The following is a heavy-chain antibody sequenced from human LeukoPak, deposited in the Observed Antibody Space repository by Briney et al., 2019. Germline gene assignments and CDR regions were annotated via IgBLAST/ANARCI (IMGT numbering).Heavy chain of an antibody. D-gene: IGHD3-10*01. CDR1: GDSVSSNSAA. CDR2: TFYRSEWYS. V-gene: IGHV6-1*01. CDR3: AREFTIIGGIINPFDY. J-gene: IGHJ4*02. Sequence: SQPLSLTCAISGDSVSSNSAAWNWIRQSPSRGLEWLGRTFYRSEWYSDYAVSVKSRITIKPDTSKNQFSLQLNSVTPEDAALYYCAREFTIIGGIINPFDYWGQGALVTVSS.